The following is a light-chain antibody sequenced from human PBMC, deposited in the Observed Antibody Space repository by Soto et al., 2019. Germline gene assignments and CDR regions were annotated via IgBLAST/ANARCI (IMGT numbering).Light chain of an antibody. CDR2: DAS. V-gene: IGKV1-5*01. CDR3: QLYNRFPWT. J-gene: IGKJ1*01. CDR1: QSISSW. Sequence: DIKMIQPPYTLSATEEDRVTITCRASQSISSWLAWYQQKPGKAPKLLIFDASSLESGVPSRFSGSESGTEFILTISSLQPDDLATYYSQLYNRFPWTFGPVTIVDIK.